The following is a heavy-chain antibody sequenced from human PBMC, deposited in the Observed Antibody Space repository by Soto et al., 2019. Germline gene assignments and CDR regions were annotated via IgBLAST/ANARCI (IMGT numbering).Heavy chain of an antibody. Sequence: LRLSCAASGFTFSSYAMSWVRQAPGKGLEWVSAISGSGGSTYYADSVKGRFTISRDNSKNTLYLQMNSLRAEDTAVYYCGSGVPYHDAFDIWGQGTMVTVSS. D-gene: IGHD2-21*01. V-gene: IGHV3-23*01. CDR2: ISGSGGST. CDR3: GSGVPYHDAFDI. CDR1: GFTFSSYA. J-gene: IGHJ3*02.